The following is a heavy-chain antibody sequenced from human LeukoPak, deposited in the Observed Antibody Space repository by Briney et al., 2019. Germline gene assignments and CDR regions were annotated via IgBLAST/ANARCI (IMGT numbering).Heavy chain of an antibody. CDR1: GYTLTELS. J-gene: IGHJ6*03. CDR2: FDPEDGET. CDR3: ATWKGYDSYYYMDV. Sequence: GASVKVSCKVSGYTLTELSMHWVRQAPGKGLEWMGGFDPEDGETIYAQKFQGRVTMTEDTSTDTAYMELGSLRSEDTAVYYCATWKGYDSYYYMDVWGKGTTVTVSS. D-gene: IGHD5-12*01. V-gene: IGHV1-24*01.